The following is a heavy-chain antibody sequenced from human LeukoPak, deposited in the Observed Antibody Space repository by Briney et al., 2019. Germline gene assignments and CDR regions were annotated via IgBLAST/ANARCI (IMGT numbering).Heavy chain of an antibody. CDR1: GFTFSSYG. Sequence: GGSLRLSCAASGFTFSSYGMHWVRQAPGKGLEWVAFIRYDGSNKYYADSVKGRFTISRDNSKNTLYLQMNSLRAEDTAVYYCAIDTYRGYYYYYMDVWGKGTTVTVSS. V-gene: IGHV3-30*02. CDR3: AIDTYRGYYYYYMDV. D-gene: IGHD1-14*01. J-gene: IGHJ6*03. CDR2: IRYDGSNK.